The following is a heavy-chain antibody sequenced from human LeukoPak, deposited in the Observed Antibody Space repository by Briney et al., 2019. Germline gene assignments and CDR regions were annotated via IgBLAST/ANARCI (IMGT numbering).Heavy chain of an antibody. CDR2: ISGSGGST. D-gene: IGHD6-6*01. CDR3: AKCVIAARLGYFDY. V-gene: IGHV3-23*01. CDR1: GFTFSSYA. Sequence: GGSLRLSCAASGFTFSSYAMSWVRQAPGKGLEWVSAISGSGGSTYYADPVKGRFTISRDNSKNTLYLQMNSLRAEDTAVYYCAKCVIAARLGYFDYWGQGTLVTVSS. J-gene: IGHJ4*02.